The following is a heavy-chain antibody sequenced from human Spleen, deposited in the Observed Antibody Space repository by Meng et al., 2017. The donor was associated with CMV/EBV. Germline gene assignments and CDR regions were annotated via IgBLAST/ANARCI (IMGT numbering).Heavy chain of an antibody. CDR2: ISASSHYI. J-gene: IGHJ6*02. V-gene: IGHV3-21*01. CDR3: ARDGSPLLRFLEWPLFGMDV. D-gene: IGHD3-3*01. Sequence: YGMNWVRQAPGMGLEWVSSISASSHYIHQVESLKGRFTTSRDNAKNTLYLQMNSLRADDTAVYYCARDGSPLLRFLEWPLFGMDVWGQGTTVTVSS. CDR1: YG.